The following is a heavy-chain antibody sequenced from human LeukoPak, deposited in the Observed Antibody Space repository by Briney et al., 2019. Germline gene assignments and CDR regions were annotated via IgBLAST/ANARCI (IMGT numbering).Heavy chain of an antibody. CDR2: IWYDGSNK. J-gene: IGHJ4*02. CDR3: ARELYCGGDCYSDYFDY. CDR1: GFTFSSYG. Sequence: GGSLRLSCAASGFTFSSYGMHWVRQAPGKGLEWVAVIWYDGSNKYYADSVKGRFTISRDNSKNTLYLQMNSLRAEDTAVYNCARELYCGGDCYSDYFDYWGQGTLVTVSS. V-gene: IGHV3-33*01. D-gene: IGHD2-21*02.